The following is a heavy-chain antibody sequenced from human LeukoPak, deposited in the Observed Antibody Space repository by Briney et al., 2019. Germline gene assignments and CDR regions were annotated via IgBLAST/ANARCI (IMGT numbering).Heavy chain of an antibody. CDR1: GGSISSYY. Sequence: PSETLSLTCTVSGGSISSYYWSWIRQPPGKGLEWIGYIYYSGSTNYNPSLKSRVTISVDTSKNQFPLKLSSVTAADTAVYYCARSGGNSPHFDYWGQGTLVTVSS. CDR2: IYYSGST. J-gene: IGHJ4*02. V-gene: IGHV4-59*01. CDR3: ARSGGNSPHFDY. D-gene: IGHD4-23*01.